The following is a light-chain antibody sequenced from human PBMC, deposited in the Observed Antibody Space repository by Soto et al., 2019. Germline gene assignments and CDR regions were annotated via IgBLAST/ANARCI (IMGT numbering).Light chain of an antibody. V-gene: IGLV2-18*02. CDR2: EVN. CDR1: SSDVGSYNR. Sequence: QSALTQPPSVSGSPGQSVTISCTGTSSDVGSYNRVSWYQQPPGTAPKLMIYEVNNRPSGVPDRFSGSKSGNMASLTISGLQAEDEADYYCSSYTSNSTYVFGPGTKVTVL. J-gene: IGLJ1*01. CDR3: SSYTSNSTYV.